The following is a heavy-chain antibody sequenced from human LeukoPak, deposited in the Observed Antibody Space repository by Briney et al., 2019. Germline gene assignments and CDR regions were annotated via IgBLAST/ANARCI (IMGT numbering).Heavy chain of an antibody. CDR2: FDPEGGET. Sequence: ASVKVSCKVSGYTLTELSMHWVRQAPGKGLEWMGGFDPEGGETIYAQRFQGRVTMTEDTSTDTAYIELSSLRSEDTAVYYCVTGPPLYSGNSHKWVYWGQGTLVTVSS. V-gene: IGHV1-24*01. CDR3: VTGPPLYSGNSHKWVY. J-gene: IGHJ4*02. D-gene: IGHD1-26*01. CDR1: GYTLTELS.